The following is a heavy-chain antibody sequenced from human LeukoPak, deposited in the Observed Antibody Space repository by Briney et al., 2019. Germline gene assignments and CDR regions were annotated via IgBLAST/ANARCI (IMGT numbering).Heavy chain of an antibody. Sequence: SETLSLTCAVSGGSISSSNWWSWVRQPPGKGLEWIGEINHSGSTNYNPSLKSRVTISVDTSKNQFSLKLSSVTAADTAVYYCASSSIAARPFDHWGQGTLVTVSS. CDR1: GGSISSSNW. CDR2: INHSGST. V-gene: IGHV4-4*02. D-gene: IGHD6-6*01. CDR3: ASSSIAARPFDH. J-gene: IGHJ4*02.